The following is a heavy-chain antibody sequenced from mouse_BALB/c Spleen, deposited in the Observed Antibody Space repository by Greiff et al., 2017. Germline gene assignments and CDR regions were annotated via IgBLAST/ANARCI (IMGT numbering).Heavy chain of an antibody. V-gene: IGHV3-6*02. Sequence: DVQLQESGPGLVKPSQSLSLTCSVTGYSITSGYYWNWIRQFPGNKLEWMGYISYDGSNNYNPSLKNRISITRDTSKNQFFLKLNSVTTEDTATYYCARANWSFDYWGQGTTLTVSS. CDR2: ISYDGSN. J-gene: IGHJ2*01. CDR1: GYSITSGYY. CDR3: ARANWSFDY. D-gene: IGHD4-1*02.